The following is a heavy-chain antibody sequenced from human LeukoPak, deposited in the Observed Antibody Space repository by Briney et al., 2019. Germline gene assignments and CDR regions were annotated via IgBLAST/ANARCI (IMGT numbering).Heavy chain of an antibody. CDR2: IYYSGST. D-gene: IGHD1-14*01. J-gene: IGHJ6*02. V-gene: IGHV4-59*01. Sequence: SETLSLTCTVSGGSISSYYWSWIRQPPGKGLEWIGYIYYSGSTNYNPSLKSRVSISVDTSKNQFSLKLSSVTAADTAVYYCARGFLPKTTYGMDVWGQGTTVTVSS. CDR3: ARGFLPKTTYGMDV. CDR1: GGSISSYY.